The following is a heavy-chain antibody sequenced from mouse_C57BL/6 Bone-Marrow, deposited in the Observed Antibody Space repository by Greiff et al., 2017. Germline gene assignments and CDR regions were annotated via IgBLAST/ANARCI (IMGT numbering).Heavy chain of an antibody. V-gene: IGHV1-69*01. D-gene: IGHD1-1*01. Sequence: QVQLQQSGPELVKPGASVKLSCKASGYTFTSYWMHWVKQRPGQGLEWIGEIDPSDSYTNYNQKFKGKSTLTVDKSSSTAYMQLSSLTSEDSAVYYCARDGSSLDWFAYWGQGTLVTVSA. J-gene: IGHJ3*01. CDR1: GYTFTSYW. CDR2: IDPSDSYT. CDR3: ARDGSSLDWFAY.